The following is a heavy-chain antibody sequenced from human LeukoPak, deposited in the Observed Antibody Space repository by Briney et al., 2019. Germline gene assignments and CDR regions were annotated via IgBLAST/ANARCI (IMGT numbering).Heavy chain of an antibody. Sequence: PGGPLRLSCAASGFTFSSYGMHWARQAPGKGLEWVAVIWYDGSNKYYADSVKGRFTISRDNSKNTLYLQMNSLRAEDTAVYYCARDAQDIVATTGAFDIWGQGTMVTVSS. J-gene: IGHJ3*02. CDR2: IWYDGSNK. CDR1: GFTFSSYG. V-gene: IGHV3-33*01. D-gene: IGHD5-12*01. CDR3: ARDAQDIVATTGAFDI.